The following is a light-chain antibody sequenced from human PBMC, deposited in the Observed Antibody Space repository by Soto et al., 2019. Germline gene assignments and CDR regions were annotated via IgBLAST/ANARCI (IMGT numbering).Light chain of an antibody. CDR3: LQYGSTPGT. CDR2: GAS. J-gene: IGKJ1*01. V-gene: IGKV3-20*01. CDR1: QSIPNSY. Sequence: EIVLTQSPGTLSLSPGERATLSCRASQSIPNSYLSWYQHKPGQAPMLLIHGASSRATGTPDRFSGSGSGTDFTLIIDRLEPEDFALYYCLQYGSTPGTFGQGTKVDLK.